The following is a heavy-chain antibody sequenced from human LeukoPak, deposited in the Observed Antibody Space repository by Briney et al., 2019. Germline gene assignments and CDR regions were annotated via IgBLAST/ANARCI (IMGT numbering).Heavy chain of an antibody. D-gene: IGHD6-13*01. V-gene: IGHV1-69*13. CDR1: GGTFSSYA. Sequence: ASVKVSCKASGGTFSSYAISWVRQAPGQGLEWMGGIIPIFGTANYAQKFQGRVTITADESTSTAYMELSSLRSEDTAVYYCATGMSSSWPPGDYWGQGTLVTVSS. CDR2: IIPIFGTA. CDR3: ATGMSSSWPPGDY. J-gene: IGHJ4*02.